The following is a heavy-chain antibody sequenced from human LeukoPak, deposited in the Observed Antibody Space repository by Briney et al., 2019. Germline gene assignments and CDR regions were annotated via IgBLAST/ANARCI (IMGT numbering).Heavy chain of an antibody. Sequence: GGSLRLSCAASGFTFSSYSMNWVRQAPGKGLEWVSSISSSSNYIYYADSVKGRFTISRDNAKNSMYLQMNSLRAEDTAVYYCARDLNLYDSSGYYPRWGQGTLVTVSS. CDR3: ARDLNLYDSSGYYPR. V-gene: IGHV3-21*01. CDR2: ISSSSNYI. CDR1: GFTFSSYS. J-gene: IGHJ4*02. D-gene: IGHD3-22*01.